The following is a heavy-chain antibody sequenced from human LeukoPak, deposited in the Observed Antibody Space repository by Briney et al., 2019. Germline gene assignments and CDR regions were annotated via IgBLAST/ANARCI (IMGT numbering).Heavy chain of an antibody. CDR3: ARHRCSSTTCSFDS. D-gene: IGHD2-2*01. CDR2: ISWKGDTT. CDR1: GFTFNNYA. J-gene: IGHJ4*02. Sequence: PGGSLRLSCAASGFTFNNYAMTWVRQTPGKGPEWVSLISWKGDTTAYAESVRGRFTISRDNAKNSLYLHMNSLRPEDTAFYHCARHRCSSTTCSFDSWGRGSLVTVSS. V-gene: IGHV3-20*01.